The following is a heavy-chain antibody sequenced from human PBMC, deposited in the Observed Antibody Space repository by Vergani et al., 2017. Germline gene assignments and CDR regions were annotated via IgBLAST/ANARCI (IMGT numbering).Heavy chain of an antibody. V-gene: IGHV4-61*02. CDR3: SRGYYGRGDN. CDR1: GNSITSSTYY. CDR2: IYTTGST. J-gene: IGHJ4*02. D-gene: IGHD3-16*01. Sequence: QVQLQESGPGLLKPSQTLSLICSVSGNSITSSTYYWSWTRQPAGKGLEYNGRIYTTGSTNYNPTLKSRVTISVDTSKNQFSLNLSSVTAADTAMYYCSRGYYGRGDNWGQGTLVTVSS.